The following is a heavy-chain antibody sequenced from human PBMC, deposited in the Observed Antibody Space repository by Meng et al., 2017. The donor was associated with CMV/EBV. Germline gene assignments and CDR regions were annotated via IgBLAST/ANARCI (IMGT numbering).Heavy chain of an antibody. CDR3: ARDGINIVVVPAAMISYYFDY. J-gene: IGHJ4*02. CDR1: GYSISSGHY. D-gene: IGHD2-2*01. Sequence: SETLSLTCTVSGYSISSGHYWGWIRQPPGKGLEWMGSIYHSGSTYYNPSLKSRVTISVDTSKNQFSLKLSSVTAADTAVYYCARDGINIVVVPAAMISYYFDYWGQGTLVTVSS. CDR2: IYHSGST. V-gene: IGHV4-38-2*02.